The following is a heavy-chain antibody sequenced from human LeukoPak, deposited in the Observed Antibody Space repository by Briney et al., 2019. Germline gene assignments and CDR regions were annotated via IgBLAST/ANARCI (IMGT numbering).Heavy chain of an antibody. CDR2: INRSGVI. CDR3: ARGRFGNPLQLQPRRPFDM. J-gene: IGHJ3*02. Sequence: PSETLSLTCTVSGGSISSYYWSWIRQSPGKGLEWIGEINRSGVINYNPSLKGRVTLSVDTSKSQFSLKLSSVTAADTGVFYCARGRFGNPLQLQPRRPFDMWGQGTMVTVSS. CDR1: GGSISSYY. V-gene: IGHV4-34*01. D-gene: IGHD1-1*01.